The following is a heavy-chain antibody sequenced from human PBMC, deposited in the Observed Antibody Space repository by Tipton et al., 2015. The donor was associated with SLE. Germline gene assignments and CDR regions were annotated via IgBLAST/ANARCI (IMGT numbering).Heavy chain of an antibody. V-gene: IGHV4-4*07. J-gene: IGHJ4*02. Sequence: TLSLTCTVSGGSISSYFWSWIRQPAGKGLEWIGRIYTSGLTNYNPSLKSRVTMSVDTSKNQFSLNLTSLTAADTTVYYCAREGTAARPLDYWGQGTLVTVSS. CDR3: AREGTAARPLDY. CDR1: GGSISSYF. CDR2: IYTSGLT. D-gene: IGHD6-6*01.